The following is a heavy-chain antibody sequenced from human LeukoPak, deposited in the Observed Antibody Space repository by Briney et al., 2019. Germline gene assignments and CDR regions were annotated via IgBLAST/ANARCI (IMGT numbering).Heavy chain of an antibody. D-gene: IGHD5-18*01. J-gene: IGHJ4*02. CDR3: ATGGPGVLQLWLPLDY. Sequence: GASVKVSCTVSGYTLTELSMHWVRQAPGKGLEWMGGFDPEDGETIYAQKFQGRVTMTEDTSTDTAYMELSSLRSEDTAVYYCATGGPGVLQLWLPLDYWGQGTLVTVSS. V-gene: IGHV1-24*01. CDR2: FDPEDGET. CDR1: GYTLTELS.